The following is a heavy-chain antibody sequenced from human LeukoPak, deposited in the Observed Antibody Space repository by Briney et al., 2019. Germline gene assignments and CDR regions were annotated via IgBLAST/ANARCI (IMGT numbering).Heavy chain of an antibody. V-gene: IGHV4-59*12. J-gene: IGHJ4*02. CDR2: IYSSGTT. Sequence: SETLSLTCSVSGGSLSNDYWTWIRQSPGNGLEWIGYIYSSGTTNYNPSFKSRVAMSIDTSKNQFSLKLSSVTAADTAVYYCARVGGVGAHYYDSSNYVNYWGQGTLVTVSS. CDR3: ARVGGVGAHYYDSSNYVNY. D-gene: IGHD3-22*01. CDR1: GGSLSNDY.